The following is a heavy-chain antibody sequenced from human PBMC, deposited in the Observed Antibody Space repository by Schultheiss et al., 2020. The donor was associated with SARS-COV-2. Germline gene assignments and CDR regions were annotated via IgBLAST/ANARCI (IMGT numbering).Heavy chain of an antibody. V-gene: IGHV3-30*03. D-gene: IGHD3-16*02. CDR1: GFTFSSYG. Sequence: GGSLRLSCAASGFTFSSYGMHWVRQAPGKGLEWVAVISHDGNNKHYADSVKGRFTISRDNSKNTLYLQMNSLRAEDTAVYYCARDRSYRYFYYGMDVWGQGTTVTVSS. CDR2: ISHDGNNK. CDR3: ARDRSYRYFYYGMDV. J-gene: IGHJ6*02.